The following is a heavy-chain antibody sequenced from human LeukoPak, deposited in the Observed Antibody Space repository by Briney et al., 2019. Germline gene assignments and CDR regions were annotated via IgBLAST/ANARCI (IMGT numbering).Heavy chain of an antibody. CDR2: IYYSGST. V-gene: IGHV4-59*01. CDR3: AREPDGMDV. CDR1: GGSISSYY. J-gene: IGHJ6*02. Sequence: TSSETLCLTCTVSGGSISSYYWSWIRQPPGKGLEWIGYIYYSGSTNYNPSLKSRVTISVDTSKNQFSLKLSSVTAADTAVYYCAREPDGMDVWGQGTTVTVSS.